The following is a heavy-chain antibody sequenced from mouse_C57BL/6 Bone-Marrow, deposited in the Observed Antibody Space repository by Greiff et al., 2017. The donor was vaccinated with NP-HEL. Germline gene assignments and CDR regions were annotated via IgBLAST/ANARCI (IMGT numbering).Heavy chain of an antibody. Sequence: EVKVVESGGGLVQPGGSLKLSCAASGFTFSDYYMYWVRQTPEKRLEWVAYISNGGGSTYYPDTVKGRFTISRDNAKNTLYLQMSRLKSEDTAMYYCARRDYYGSSYAGDYWGQGTTLTVSS. V-gene: IGHV5-12*01. CDR2: ISNGGGST. CDR1: GFTFSDYY. J-gene: IGHJ2*01. D-gene: IGHD1-1*01. CDR3: ARRDYYGSSYAGDY.